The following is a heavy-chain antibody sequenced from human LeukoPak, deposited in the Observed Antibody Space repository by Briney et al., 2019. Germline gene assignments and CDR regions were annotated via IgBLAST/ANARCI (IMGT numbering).Heavy chain of an antibody. V-gene: IGHV4-34*01. D-gene: IGHD3-10*01. Sequence: SETLSLTCAVYGGSFSGYYWSWIRQPPGKGLEWVGEINHSGSTNYNPSLKSRVTISLDTSKNQFSLKLSSVTAADTAVDYCARGVTMVRGGRPYYYMDVWGKGTTVTVSS. CDR2: INHSGST. CDR1: GGSFSGYY. CDR3: ARGVTMVRGGRPYYYMDV. J-gene: IGHJ6*03.